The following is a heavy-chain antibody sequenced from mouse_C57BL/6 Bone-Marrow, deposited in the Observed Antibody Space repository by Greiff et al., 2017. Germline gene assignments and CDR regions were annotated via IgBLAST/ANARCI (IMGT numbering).Heavy chain of an antibody. V-gene: IGHV5-4*01. D-gene: IGHD1-1*01. CDR1: GFTFSSYA. CDR2: ISDGGSYT. Sequence: DVQLVESGGGLVKPGGSLKLSCAASGFTFSSYAMSWVRQTPEKRLEWVATISDGGSYTYYPDNVKGRFTISRDNAKNNLYLQMSHLKSEDTAMYYCARVVYYYGSSFDYWGQGTTLTVSS. CDR3: ARVVYYYGSSFDY. J-gene: IGHJ2*01.